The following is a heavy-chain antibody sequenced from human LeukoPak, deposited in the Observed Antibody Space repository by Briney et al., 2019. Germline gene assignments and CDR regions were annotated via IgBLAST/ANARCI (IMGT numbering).Heavy chain of an antibody. CDR3: ARAGRNSNNDY. D-gene: IGHD4-11*01. CDR1: GYTFTTYY. Sequence: ASVKVSCKASGYTFTTYYMHWVRQAPGQGLEWMGIINPSGGSTSYAQKFQGRVTMTRDTSTSTVYMDLSSLRSEDTAAYYCARAGRNSNNDYWGQGTLVTVSS. V-gene: IGHV1-46*01. CDR2: INPSGGST. J-gene: IGHJ4*02.